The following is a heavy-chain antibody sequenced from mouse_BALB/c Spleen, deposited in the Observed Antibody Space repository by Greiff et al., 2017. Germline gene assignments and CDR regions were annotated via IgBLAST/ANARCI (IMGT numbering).Heavy chain of an antibody. Sequence: VQLQQSGAELVRSGASVKLSRTASGFNIKDYYMHWVKQRPEQGLVWIGRIDPENGDTEYAPKFQGKATMTADTSSNTAYQKISRLTSEDTAVYYWRAPYGYSSAWFAYWGQGTLVTVSA. CDR3: RAPYGYSSAWFAY. D-gene: IGHD2-2*01. J-gene: IGHJ3*01. CDR2: IDPENGDT. CDR1: GFNIKDYY. V-gene: IGHV14-4*02.